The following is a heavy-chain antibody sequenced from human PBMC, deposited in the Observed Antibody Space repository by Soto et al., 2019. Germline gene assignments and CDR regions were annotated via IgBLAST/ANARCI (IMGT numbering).Heavy chain of an antibody. V-gene: IGHV3-23*01. Sequence: GGSLRLSCAASGFTFSSYAMSWVRQAPGKGLEWVSAISGSGGSTYYADSVKGRFTISRDNSKNTLYLQMNSLRSEDTAVYYCAADEGSGSYPYYYYYYGMEVWGQGTTVTVSS. CDR3: AADEGSGSYPYYYYYYGMEV. CDR1: GFTFSSYA. J-gene: IGHJ6*02. D-gene: IGHD3-10*01. CDR2: ISGSGGST.